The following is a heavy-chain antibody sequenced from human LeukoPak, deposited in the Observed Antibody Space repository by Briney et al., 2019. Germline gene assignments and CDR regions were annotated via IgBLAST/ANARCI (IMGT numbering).Heavy chain of an antibody. Sequence: GGSLRLSCAASGFTFSSYAMSWVRQAPGKGLEWVSAISGSGGSTYYADSVKGRFTIYKDNSKNTLYLQMNSLRAEDTAVYYWAKGLTRWFLAVAGPFDYWGQGTLVTVSS. CDR2: ISGSGGST. D-gene: IGHD6-19*01. CDR1: GFTFSSYA. CDR3: AKGLTRWFLAVAGPFDY. J-gene: IGHJ4*02. V-gene: IGHV3-23*01.